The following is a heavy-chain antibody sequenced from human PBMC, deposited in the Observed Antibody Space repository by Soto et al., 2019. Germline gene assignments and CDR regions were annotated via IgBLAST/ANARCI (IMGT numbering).Heavy chain of an antibody. CDR1: GFSLSTSGMC. J-gene: IGHJ6*02. Sequence: SGPTLVNPPQTLTLTCTFSGFSLSTSGMCVSWIRQPPGKALEWLALIDWDDDKYYSTSLKTRLTISKDTSKNQVVLTMTNMDPVDTATYYCARLRGAVAGKYYYYYGMDVWGQGTTVTVSS. D-gene: IGHD6-19*01. CDR3: ARLRGAVAGKYYYYYGMDV. CDR2: IDWDDDK. V-gene: IGHV2-70*13.